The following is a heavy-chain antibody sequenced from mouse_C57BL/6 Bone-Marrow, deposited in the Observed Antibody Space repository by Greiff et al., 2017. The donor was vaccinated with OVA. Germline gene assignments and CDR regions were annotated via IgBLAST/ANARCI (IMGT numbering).Heavy chain of an antibody. V-gene: IGHV1-54*01. CDR3: ARRRYFDV. CDR1: GYAFTNYL. CDR2: INPGSGGT. Sequence: QVQLQQSGAELVRPGTSVKVSCKASGYAFTNYLIEWVKQRPGQGLEWIGVINPGSGGTNYNEKFKGKATLTADKSSSTAYMQLSSLTSEDSAVYVCARRRYFDVWGTGTTVTVTS. J-gene: IGHJ1*03.